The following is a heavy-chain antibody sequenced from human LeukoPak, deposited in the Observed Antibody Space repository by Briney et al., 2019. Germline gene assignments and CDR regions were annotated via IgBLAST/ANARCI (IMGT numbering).Heavy chain of an antibody. CDR1: GGSFSGYY. V-gene: IGHV4-34*01. Sequence: SETLSLTCAVYGGSFSGYYWSWIRQPPGKGLEWIGEINHSGSTNYNPSLKSRVTISVDTSKNQFSLKLSSVTAADTAVYYCARRCYYDSSGYYGGWFDPWGQGTLVTVSS. CDR3: ARRCYYDSSGYYGGWFDP. D-gene: IGHD3-22*01. J-gene: IGHJ5*02. CDR2: INHSGST.